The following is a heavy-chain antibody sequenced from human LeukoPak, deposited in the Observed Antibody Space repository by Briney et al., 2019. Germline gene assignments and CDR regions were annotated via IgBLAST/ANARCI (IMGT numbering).Heavy chain of an antibody. J-gene: IGHJ3*02. Sequence: SLRLSCAASGFTFDDYAMHWVRQAPGKGLEWVSGITWNSDTIDYADSVKGRFTISRDNAKNSLYLQMNSLRAEDTALYYCAKDTTYYYDSSGYDGFDIWGQGTMVTVSS. CDR3: AKDTTYYYDSSGYDGFDI. D-gene: IGHD3-22*01. CDR1: GFTFDDYA. CDR2: ITWNSDTI. V-gene: IGHV3-9*01.